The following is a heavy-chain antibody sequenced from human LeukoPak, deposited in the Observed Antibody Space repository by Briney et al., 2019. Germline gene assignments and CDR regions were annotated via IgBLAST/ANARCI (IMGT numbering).Heavy chain of an antibody. CDR3: ARRGLTGTRLAFDY. CDR1: GGSFSGYY. CDR2: INHSGST. V-gene: IGHV4-34*01. D-gene: IGHD1-7*01. Sequence: SETLSLTCAVYGGSFSGYYWSWIRQPPGKGLEWIGEINHSGSTNYNPPLKSRVTISVDTSKNQFSLKLSSVTAADTAVYYCARRGLTGTRLAFDYWGQGTLVTVSS. J-gene: IGHJ4*02.